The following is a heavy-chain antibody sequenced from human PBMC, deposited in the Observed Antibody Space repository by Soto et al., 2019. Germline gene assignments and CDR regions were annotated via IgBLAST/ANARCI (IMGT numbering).Heavy chain of an antibody. D-gene: IGHD4-17*01. V-gene: IGHV3-30-3*01. CDR3: ARDNVRWLPYYYYGMDV. CDR1: GFTFSSYA. Sequence: GGSLRLSCAASGFTFSSYAMHWVRQAPGKGLEWVAVISYDGSNKYYAESVKGRLTISRDNSKNTLYLQMNSLRAEDTAVYYFARDNVRWLPYYYYGMDVWGQGTTVTVSS. J-gene: IGHJ6*02. CDR2: ISYDGSNK.